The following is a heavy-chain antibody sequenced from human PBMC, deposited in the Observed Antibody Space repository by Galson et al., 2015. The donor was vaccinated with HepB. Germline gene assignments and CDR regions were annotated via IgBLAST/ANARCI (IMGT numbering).Heavy chain of an antibody. J-gene: IGHJ6*02. CDR3: ARFVAVAGMENPEYYYGLDV. V-gene: IGHV6-1*01. D-gene: IGHD6-19*01. Sequence: CAISGDSVSSNRAAWNWIRQSPSRGLEWLGRTYYRSKWYSDYAVSVKSRITINPDTSKNQFSLQLNSVTPEDTAVYYCARFVAVAGMENPEYYYGLDVWGQGTTVTVSS. CDR1: GDSVSSNRAA. CDR2: TYYRSKWYS.